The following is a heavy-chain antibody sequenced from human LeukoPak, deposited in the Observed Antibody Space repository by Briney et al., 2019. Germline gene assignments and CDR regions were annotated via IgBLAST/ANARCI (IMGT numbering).Heavy chain of an antibody. CDR2: INHSGST. CDR1: GGSFSGYY. D-gene: IGHD1-26*01. CDR3: ARGGMGATTDFDY. J-gene: IGHJ4*02. Sequence: SETLSLTCAVYGGSFSGYYWSWIRQPPGKGLEWIGEINHSGSTNYNPSLKSRVTISVDTSKNQFSLKLSSVTAADTAVYYCARGGMGATTDFDYWGQGTLVTVSS. V-gene: IGHV4-34*01.